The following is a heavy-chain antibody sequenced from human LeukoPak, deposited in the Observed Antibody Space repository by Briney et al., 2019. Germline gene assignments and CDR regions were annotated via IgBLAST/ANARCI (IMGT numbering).Heavy chain of an antibody. V-gene: IGHV4-39*07. CDR3: AREALEWSPPDI. CDR2: IFYSGST. Sequence: SETLSLTCTVSGGSISTSNYYWGWIRQPPGKGLEWIGNIFYSGSTYYSPSLKSRVTISVDTSKNQFSLKLSSMTAADTAVYYCAREALEWSPPDIWGQGTTVTVSS. D-gene: IGHD3-3*01. CDR1: GGSISTSNYY. J-gene: IGHJ3*02.